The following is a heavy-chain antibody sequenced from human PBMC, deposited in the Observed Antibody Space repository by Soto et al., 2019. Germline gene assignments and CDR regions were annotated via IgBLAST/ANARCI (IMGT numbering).Heavy chain of an antibody. Sequence: SETLSLTCAVSGGSFSSYYWSWIRQPPGKGLEWIGRIYTSGSTNYNPSLKSRVTMSVDTSKNQFSLKLSSVTAADTAVYYCARVVAYYYYCMDVWGQGTTVTVSS. V-gene: IGHV4-4*07. CDR2: IYTSGST. CDR3: ARVVAYYYYCMDV. D-gene: IGHD2-15*01. CDR1: GGSFSSYY. J-gene: IGHJ6*02.